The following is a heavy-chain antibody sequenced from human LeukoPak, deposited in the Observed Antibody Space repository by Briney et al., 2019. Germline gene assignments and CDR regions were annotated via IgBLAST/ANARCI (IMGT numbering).Heavy chain of an antibody. CDR1: GGPISGYL. J-gene: IGHJ4*02. Sequence: SETLCLTCSVSGGPISGYLWSWIRQPPGKGLEWIGYIHDNGRTTYNPSLRSRVTISIDTSKSQFSLKLNSLTTMDTAVSYCARIGGYSGFYWGQGTLVTVSS. V-gene: IGHV4-59*01. CDR2: IHDNGRT. CDR3: ARIGGYSGFY. D-gene: IGHD5-12*01.